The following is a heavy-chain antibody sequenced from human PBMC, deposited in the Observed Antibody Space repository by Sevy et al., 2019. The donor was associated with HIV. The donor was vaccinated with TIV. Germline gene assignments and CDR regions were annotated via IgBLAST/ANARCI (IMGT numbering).Heavy chain of an antibody. CDR1: GFTFRYYT. J-gene: IGHJ4*02. CDR2: ICSGSSYI. V-gene: IGHV3-21*03. Sequence: GGSLRLSCAASGFTFRYYTMNWVRQAPGKGLEWASSICSGSSYIFYAASMKGQFTVSRDNAKNSLFLQMNSLRDEDTALYYCARSTDYYDNSGYDSWGRGTLVTVSS. CDR3: ARSTDYYDNSGYDS. D-gene: IGHD3-22*01.